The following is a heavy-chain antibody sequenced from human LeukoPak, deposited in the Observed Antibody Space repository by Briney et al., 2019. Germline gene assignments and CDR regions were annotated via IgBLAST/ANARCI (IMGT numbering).Heavy chain of an antibody. D-gene: IGHD6-19*01. CDR3: AKDLSRAVAADWFDP. CDR2: ISDSGGST. CDR1: GFTFSNYD. V-gene: IGHV3-23*01. Sequence: QPGGSLRLSCAASGFTFSNYDMSWVRQAPGKGLEWVSSISDSGGSTYYADSVKGRFTISRDNSKNTLYLQMTNLGAADTAVYYCAKDLSRAVAADWFDPWDQGSLVTVSS. J-gene: IGHJ5*02.